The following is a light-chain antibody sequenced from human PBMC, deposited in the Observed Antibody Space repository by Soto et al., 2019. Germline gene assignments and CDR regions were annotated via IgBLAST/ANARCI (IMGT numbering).Light chain of an antibody. J-gene: IGLJ1*01. Sequence: QSVLTQPPSVSGAPGQRVTISCTGSSSSIGAGYDVHWYHQLPGAAPKLLVSGNNNRPSGVPDRFSASKSCTSASLAITGLQTEDEAQYYCQSYDSRLTAYVFGTGTKVTVL. CDR2: GNN. CDR3: QSYDSRLTAYV. V-gene: IGLV1-40*01. CDR1: SSSIGAGYD.